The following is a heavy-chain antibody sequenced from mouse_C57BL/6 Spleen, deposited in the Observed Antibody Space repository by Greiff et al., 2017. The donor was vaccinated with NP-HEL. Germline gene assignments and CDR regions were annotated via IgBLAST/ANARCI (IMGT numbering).Heavy chain of an antibody. CDR1: GYTFTSYW. CDR2: IDPSDSET. D-gene: IGHD3-2*02. V-gene: IGHV1-52*01. Sequence: QVQLQQPGAELVRPGSSVKLSCKASGYTFTSYWMHWVKQRPIQGLEWIGNIDPSDSETHYNQKFKDKATLTVDKSSSTAYMQLSSLTSEDSAVYYCARGGQLRLPSAYWGQGTLVTVSA. J-gene: IGHJ3*01. CDR3: ARGGQLRLPSAY.